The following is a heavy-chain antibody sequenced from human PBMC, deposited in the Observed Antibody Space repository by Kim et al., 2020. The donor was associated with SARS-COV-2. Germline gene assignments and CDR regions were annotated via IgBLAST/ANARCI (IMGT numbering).Heavy chain of an antibody. D-gene: IGHD3-10*01. V-gene: IGHV7-4-1*02. CDR3: ARDVYASGSCPLKY. CDR2: INTNTGKP. CDR1: GYTFTTYA. J-gene: IGHJ4*02. Sequence: ASVKVSCKASGYTFTTYAMCWLRQAPGQGLEWIGWINTNTGKPSYAQGFGERFVFTVDTSVSTAYLEITSLKVEDTAVYYCARDVYASGSCPLKYWGQGSLVTVSS.